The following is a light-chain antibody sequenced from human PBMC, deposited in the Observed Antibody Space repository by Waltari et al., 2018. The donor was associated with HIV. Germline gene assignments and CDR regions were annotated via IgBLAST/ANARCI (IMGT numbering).Light chain of an antibody. V-gene: IGLV2-14*01. J-gene: IGLJ2*01. CDR1: SSDVGGYNY. CDR3: SSYTSSSTRV. CDR2: EVS. Sequence: QSALTQPASVSGSPGQSITLSCPGTSSDVGGYNYVSWYQPHPGKAPKLMIYEVSNRPSGVFNRFSGSKSGNTASLTISGLQAEDEADYYCSSYTSSSTRVFGGGTKLTVL.